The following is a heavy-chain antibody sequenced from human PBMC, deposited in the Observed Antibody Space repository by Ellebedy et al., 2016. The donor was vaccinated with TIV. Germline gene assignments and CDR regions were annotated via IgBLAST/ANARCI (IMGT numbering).Heavy chain of an antibody. CDR3: ARSLRGDGGYDFGLEI. V-gene: IGHV4-4*07. CDR1: GGSINSYF. J-gene: IGHJ3*02. CDR2: MFTSGST. Sequence: SETLSLTXTVSGGSINSYFWIWIRKPAGKGLEWIGRMFTSGSTNYNPSLKSRVTMSVDMSKNQFSLKLSSVTAADTAVYYCARSLRGDGGYDFGLEIWGQGTAVTVSS. D-gene: IGHD5-12*01.